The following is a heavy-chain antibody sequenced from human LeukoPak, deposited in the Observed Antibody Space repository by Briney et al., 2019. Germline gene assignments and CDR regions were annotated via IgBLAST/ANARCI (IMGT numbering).Heavy chain of an antibody. Sequence: APGEVPCKASGYTFTGFANSWVRPAPGQGLEGMGWVSRYNGNTKYAQKFQGRVTMNTDTSTSTAYMELRSLRSDDTAVYYCARVDLYYDSSGYSQAANDYWGQGTLVTVSS. D-gene: IGHD3-22*01. J-gene: IGHJ4*02. CDR3: ARVDLYYDSSGYSQAANDY. CDR1: GYTFTGFA. V-gene: IGHV1-18*01. CDR2: VSRYNGNT.